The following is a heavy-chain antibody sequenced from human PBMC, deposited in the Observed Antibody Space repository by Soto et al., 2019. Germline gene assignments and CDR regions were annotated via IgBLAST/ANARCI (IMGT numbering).Heavy chain of an antibody. CDR2: IDPSDSYT. D-gene: IGHD2-2*01. J-gene: IGHJ6*02. V-gene: IGHV5-10-1*01. CDR1: GYSFTICW. Sequence: GKSLEIYCRCPGYSFTICWVSSVREMPGQGLGGMGRIDPSDSYTNYSPSFQGHVTIAADKSISTAYLQWSSLKASDTAMYYCASSPRGYCSSTSCRELGNYYGMDVWGQGT. CDR3: ASSPRGYCSSTSCRELGNYYGMDV.